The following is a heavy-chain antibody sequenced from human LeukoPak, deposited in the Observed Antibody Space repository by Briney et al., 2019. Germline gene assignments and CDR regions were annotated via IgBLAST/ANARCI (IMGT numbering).Heavy chain of an antibody. Sequence: SETLSLTCAGYGGSFSGYYWSWIRQPPGKGLEWIGEINQSGRTNYNPSLKSRVTISVDTSKNQFSLKLSSVTAADTAVYSRARARFNPFAYWGPGTLVTVSS. CDR2: INQSGRT. D-gene: IGHD3-3*01. CDR1: GGSFSGYY. J-gene: IGHJ4*02. V-gene: IGHV4-34*01. CDR3: ARARFNPFAY.